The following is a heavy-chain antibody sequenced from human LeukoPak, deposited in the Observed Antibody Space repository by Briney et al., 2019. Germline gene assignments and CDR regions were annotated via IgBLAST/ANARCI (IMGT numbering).Heavy chain of an antibody. V-gene: IGHV3-11*01. D-gene: IGHD2-21*02. J-gene: IGHJ1*01. CDR1: GFTFSDYY. CDR2: ISSSGSTI. CDR3: ARSVVVTAIPSAYFQH. Sequence: GGSLRLSCAASGFTFSDYYMSWIRQAPGKGLEWVSYISSSGSTIYYADSVKGRFTISRDNVKNSLYLQMNSLRAEDTAVYYCARSVVVTAIPSAYFQHWGQGTLVTVSS.